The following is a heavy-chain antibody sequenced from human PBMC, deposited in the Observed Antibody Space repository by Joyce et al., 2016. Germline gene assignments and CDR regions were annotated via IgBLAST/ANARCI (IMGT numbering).Heavy chain of an antibody. CDR2: IIPVYGTV. V-gene: IGHV1-69*01. Sequence: QVQLVQSGAEVKKPGSSVTVSCKASGDTFTNYAINWLRQAPGQGLEWMGGIIPVYGTVSYAQKFQGSVTITADESTSTAYMEVCCLRSEDTAVYYCARDRDIYSSGWYFDYWGQGTLVTVSS. CDR3: ARDRDIYSSGWYFDY. CDR1: GDTFTNYA. D-gene: IGHD6-19*01. J-gene: IGHJ4*02.